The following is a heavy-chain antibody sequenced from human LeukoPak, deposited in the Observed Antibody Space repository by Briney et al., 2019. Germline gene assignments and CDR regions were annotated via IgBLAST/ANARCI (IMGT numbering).Heavy chain of an antibody. CDR1: GFTFSSYA. V-gene: IGHV3-23*01. Sequence: GGSLRLSCAASGFTFSSYAMSWVRQAPGKGLEWVSAISGSGGSTYYADSVKGRFTISRDNSKNTLYLQMDSLRAEDTAVYYCAKDRELDGSGSYSDYWGQGTLVTVSS. D-gene: IGHD3-10*01. CDR2: ISGSGGST. J-gene: IGHJ4*02. CDR3: AKDRELDGSGSYSDY.